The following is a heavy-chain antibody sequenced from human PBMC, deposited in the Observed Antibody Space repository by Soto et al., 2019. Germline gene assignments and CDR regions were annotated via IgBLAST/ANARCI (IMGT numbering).Heavy chain of an antibody. CDR2: IYYSGST. CDR3: ASLVVAPDLFAF. J-gene: IGHJ4*02. V-gene: IGHV4-59*12. Sequence: SETLSLTCTVSGGSISSYYWSWIRQPPGKGLEWIGYIYYSGSTNYNPSLKSRVTISVDTSKNQFSLKVSSVTVAVMAVYYCASLVVAPDLFAFWGQGTLVIVSS. D-gene: IGHD2-15*01. CDR1: GGSISSYY.